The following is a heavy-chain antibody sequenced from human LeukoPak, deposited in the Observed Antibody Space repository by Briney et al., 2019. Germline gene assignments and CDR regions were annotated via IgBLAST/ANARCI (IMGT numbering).Heavy chain of an antibody. Sequence: SETLSLTCSVSGDSISGYYWTWIRQSPGKSLEWIGYIHYTGSTNYNPSVKSRVTMLVDMSKNQFSLKLTSVTAGDTATYYCARQSVGSTTAYFDFWGQGTPVTVSS. CDR2: IHYTGST. CDR1: GDSISGYY. CDR3: ARQSVGSTTAYFDF. V-gene: IGHV4-59*08. D-gene: IGHD1-26*01. J-gene: IGHJ4*02.